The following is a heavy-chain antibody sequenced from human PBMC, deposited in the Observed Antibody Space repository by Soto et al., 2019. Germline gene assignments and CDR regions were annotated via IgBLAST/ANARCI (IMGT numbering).Heavy chain of an antibody. CDR2: IYYSGSA. CDR1: GDSMTISDFL. V-gene: IGHV4-39*01. CDR3: ARLLYAHWAFGI. D-gene: IGHD2-2*01. J-gene: IGHJ3*02. Sequence: PSETLSLTCTVSGDSMTISDFLWGWVRQSPGKGLEWIGGIYYSGSAYYNPSLGSRATLSVDTSRNQFFLSVTSVTAADTAVYYCARLLYAHWAFGIWGQGKLVTVS.